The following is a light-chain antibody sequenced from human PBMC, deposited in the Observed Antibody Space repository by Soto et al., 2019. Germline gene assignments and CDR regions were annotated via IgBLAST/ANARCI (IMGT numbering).Light chain of an antibody. CDR3: QQSYSTPRT. Sequence: DIQMTQSPSSLSASVGDRVTITCRASQSISSYLNWYQQKPGKAPKLLIYAASSLPSGVPSRFSGSGSGTDFTLTISSLQPEDFATYYCQQSYSTPRTFGQRTKVEIK. J-gene: IGKJ1*01. CDR1: QSISSY. CDR2: AAS. V-gene: IGKV1-39*01.